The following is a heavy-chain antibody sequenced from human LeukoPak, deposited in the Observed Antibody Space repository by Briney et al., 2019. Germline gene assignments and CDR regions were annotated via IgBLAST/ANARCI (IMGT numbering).Heavy chain of an antibody. CDR3: ARSNYYASGSYQT. D-gene: IGHD3-10*01. V-gene: IGHV5-10-1*01. CDR2: IDPSDSYT. CDR1: GYSFTSYW. J-gene: IGHJ5*02. Sequence: GESLKISCKGSGYSFTSYWIGWVRQMPGKGLEWMGRIDPSDSYTNYSPSFQGHVTFSADKSISTAYLQWSSLKASDTAMFYCARSNYYASGSYQTWGQGTLVTVSS.